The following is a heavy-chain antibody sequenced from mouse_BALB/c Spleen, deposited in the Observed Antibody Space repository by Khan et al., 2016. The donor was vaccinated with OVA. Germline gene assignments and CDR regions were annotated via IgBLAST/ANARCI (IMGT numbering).Heavy chain of an antibody. CDR3: AGGFSTY. Sequence: EVQLQESGPDLVKPSQSLSLTCTVTGYFITSGYSWHWIRQFPGNKLEWMGYIHYSDSTSYSPSLKSRISITRDTSKNQFFLQLNSVNTEDTATYYCAGGFSTYWGQGTLVTVSA. J-gene: IGHJ3*01. CDR2: IHYSDST. CDR1: GYFITSGYS. V-gene: IGHV3-1*02.